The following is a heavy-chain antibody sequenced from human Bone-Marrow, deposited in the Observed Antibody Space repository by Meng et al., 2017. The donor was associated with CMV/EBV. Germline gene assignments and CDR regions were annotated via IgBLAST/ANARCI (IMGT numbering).Heavy chain of an antibody. J-gene: IGHJ3*02. CDR2: MNPNSGNT. Sequence: ASVKVSCKASGYTFTSYDINWVRQATGQGLEWMGWMNPNSGNTGYAQKFQGRVTITRNTSISTAYMELSSLRSEDTAVYYCAARIVGARHAFDICGQGTMVTVSS. D-gene: IGHD1-26*01. CDR1: GYTFTSYD. V-gene: IGHV1-8*03. CDR3: AARIVGARHAFDI.